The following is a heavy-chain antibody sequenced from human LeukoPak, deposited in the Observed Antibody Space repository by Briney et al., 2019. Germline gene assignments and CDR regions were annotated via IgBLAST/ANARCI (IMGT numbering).Heavy chain of an antibody. J-gene: IGHJ4*02. CDR3: AKVGYSSSWYRSGYFDY. D-gene: IGHD6-13*01. CDR2: TSGSGGST. V-gene: IGHV3-23*01. Sequence: PGGSLRLSCAASGFTFSSYAMSWVRQAPGKGLEWVSATSGSGGSTYYADSVKGRFTISRDNSKNTLYPQMNSLRAEDTAVYYCAKVGYSSSWYRSGYFDYWGQGTLVTVSS. CDR1: GFTFSSYA.